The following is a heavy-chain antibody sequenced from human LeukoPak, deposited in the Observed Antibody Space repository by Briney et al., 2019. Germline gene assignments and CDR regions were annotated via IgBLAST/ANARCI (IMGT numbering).Heavy chain of an antibody. J-gene: IGHJ4*02. CDR3: VPKGTEGY. CDR1: GFTFSTYG. CDR2: TSDRAGSS. Sequence: GGSLRLSCVASGFTFSTYGMSWVRQAPGKGLEWVSTTSDRAGSSSYSDSVKGRFSISRDNSKNTLYLQVSSLRPEDTAVYYCVPKGTEGYWGQGTLVTVSS. V-gene: IGHV3-23*01.